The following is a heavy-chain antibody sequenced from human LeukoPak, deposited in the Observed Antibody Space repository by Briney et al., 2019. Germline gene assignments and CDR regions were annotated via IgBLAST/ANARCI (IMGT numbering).Heavy chain of an antibody. CDR1: GFTFSSYA. Sequence: KPGRSLRLSCAASGFTFSSYAMHWVRQAPGKGLEWVAVISYDGSNKYYADSVKGRFTISRDNSKNTLYLQMNSLRAEDTAVYYGARDYGIQLWSNYFDYWGQGTLVTVSS. J-gene: IGHJ4*02. CDR3: ARDYGIQLWSNYFDY. CDR2: ISYDGSNK. V-gene: IGHV3-30-3*01. D-gene: IGHD5-18*01.